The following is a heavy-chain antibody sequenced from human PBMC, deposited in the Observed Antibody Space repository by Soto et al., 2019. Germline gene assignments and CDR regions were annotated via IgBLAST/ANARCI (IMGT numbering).Heavy chain of an antibody. J-gene: IGHJ4*02. D-gene: IGHD3-22*01. CDR3: AKVHYYDSTGYFRHFDS. Sequence: SLRLSCSGSGFTFGTYAMSWVRQAPGKGLEWVSIISASGTGTFSAASVKGRFAISRDNSRNTVHLQMNSLRPEDTAVYFCAKVHYYDSTGYFRHFDSWGQGTQVTVSS. CDR1: GFTFGTYA. V-gene: IGHV3-23*01. CDR2: ISASGTGT.